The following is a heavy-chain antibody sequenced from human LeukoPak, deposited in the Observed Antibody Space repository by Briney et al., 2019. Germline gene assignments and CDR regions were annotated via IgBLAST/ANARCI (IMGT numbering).Heavy chain of an antibody. CDR1: GGSISSGGYS. Sequence: SETLSLTCAVSGGSISSGGYSWSWIRQPPGKGLEWIGYIYHSGSTYYNPSLKSRVTISVDRSKNQFSLKLSSVTAADTAVYYCARGGYSSSWDDWGQGTLVTVSS. CDR3: ARGGYSSSWDD. J-gene: IGHJ4*02. V-gene: IGHV4-30-2*01. D-gene: IGHD6-13*01. CDR2: IYHSGST.